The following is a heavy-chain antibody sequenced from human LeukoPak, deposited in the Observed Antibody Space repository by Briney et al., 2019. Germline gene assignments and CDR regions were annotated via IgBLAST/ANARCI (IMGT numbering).Heavy chain of an antibody. Sequence: PGGSLRLSXAASGFTFSSYGMHWVRQAPGKGLEWVAFIRYDGSNKDHADSVKGRFTISRDNSKNTLYLQMNSLRAEDTAVYYCAKREYSSSPSDYWGQGTPVTVSS. CDR3: AKREYSSSPSDY. CDR1: GFTFSSYG. CDR2: IRYDGSNK. V-gene: IGHV3-30*02. J-gene: IGHJ4*02. D-gene: IGHD6-6*01.